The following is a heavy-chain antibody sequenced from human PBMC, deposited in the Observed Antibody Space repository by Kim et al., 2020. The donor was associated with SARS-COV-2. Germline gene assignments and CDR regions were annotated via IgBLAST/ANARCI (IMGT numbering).Heavy chain of an antibody. J-gene: IGHJ1*01. CDR2: ISSSSSYI. CDR1: GFTFSSYS. CDR3: ARGALMDSGSYGGVPEYFQH. V-gene: IGHV3-21*01. Sequence: GGSLRLSCAASGFTFSSYSMNWVRQAPGKGLEWVSSISSSSSYIYYADSVKGRFTISRDNAKNSLYLQMNSLRAEDTAVYYCARGALMDSGSYGGVPEYFQHWGQGTLVTVSS. D-gene: IGHD1-26*01.